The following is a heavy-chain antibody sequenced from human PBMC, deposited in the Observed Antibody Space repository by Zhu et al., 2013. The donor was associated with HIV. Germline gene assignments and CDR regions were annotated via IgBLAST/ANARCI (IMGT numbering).Heavy chain of an antibody. CDR1: GYTFSGYY. J-gene: IGHJ5*02. CDR3: ARVISEITARFPHPKKSNWFDP. Sequence: QVQLVQSGGEVRKPGASVKVSCKAPGYTFSGYYMHWVRQAPGQGLEWMGWINPNSGGTNYAQKFQGRVTMTRDTSISTAYMELSRLTSDDTAVYYCARVISEITARFPHPKKSNWFDPWGQGTLVTVSS. V-gene: IGHV1-2*02. CDR2: INPNSGGT. D-gene: IGHD6-6*01.